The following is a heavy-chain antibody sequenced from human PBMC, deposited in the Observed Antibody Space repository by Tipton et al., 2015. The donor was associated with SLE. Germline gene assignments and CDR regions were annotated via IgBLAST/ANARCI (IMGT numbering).Heavy chain of an antibody. D-gene: IGHD2-2*01. V-gene: IGHV4-38-2*02. J-gene: IGHJ6*03. Sequence: TLSLTCTVSGYSISSGYYWGWIRQHPGKGLEWIGNVYYRGSTFYNPSLKSRVTISVDTSENQFSLQLSSVTAADTAVYYCARGGGCSSTSCYRGNQRYYYYYMDVWGKGTTVNVSS. CDR2: VYYRGST. CDR1: GYSISSGYY. CDR3: ARGGGCSSTSCYRGNQRYYYYYMDV.